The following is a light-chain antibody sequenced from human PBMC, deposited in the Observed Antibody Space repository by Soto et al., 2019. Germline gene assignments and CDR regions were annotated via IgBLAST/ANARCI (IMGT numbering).Light chain of an antibody. CDR2: SAS. CDR3: QQSYRTPHT. Sequence: DIQMTQSPSSLSASVGDRVTITCRASQGVSDYLLWYQQTQGRAPKLLIYSASNLVSGVPSRFSGSGSGTSFTLTISSLQPEDFATYYCQQSYRTPHTFGQGTKLETK. V-gene: IGKV1-39*01. J-gene: IGKJ2*01. CDR1: QGVSDY.